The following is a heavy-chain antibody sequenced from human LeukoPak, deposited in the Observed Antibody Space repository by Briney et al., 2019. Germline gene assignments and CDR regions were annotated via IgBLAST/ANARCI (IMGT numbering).Heavy chain of an antibody. D-gene: IGHD6-19*01. CDR1: GYTFTSYG. V-gene: IGHV1-18*01. J-gene: IGHJ3*02. Sequence: ASVKVSCKASGYTFTSYGISWLRQAPGQGLEWMGWISAYNGNTNYAQKLQGRVTMTTDTSTSTAYMELRSLRSDDTAVYYCARAASSGWYGAFDIWGQGTMVTVSS. CDR3: ARAASSGWYGAFDI. CDR2: ISAYNGNT.